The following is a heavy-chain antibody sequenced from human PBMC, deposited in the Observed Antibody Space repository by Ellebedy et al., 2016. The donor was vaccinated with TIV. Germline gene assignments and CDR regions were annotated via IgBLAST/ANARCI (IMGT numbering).Heavy chain of an antibody. D-gene: IGHD6-19*01. CDR1: GYTFTSYG. CDR3: ARDNTVGGTNWFDP. Sequence: AASVKVSCKTSGYTFTSYGVSWVRQAPGQGLEWMGWISGLNGKTKYARTVQGRVTLTTDTAARTVYMELTSLGSDETAVYYCARDNTVGGTNWFDPWGQGTLVIVSS. V-gene: IGHV1-18*01. J-gene: IGHJ5*02. CDR2: ISGLNGKT.